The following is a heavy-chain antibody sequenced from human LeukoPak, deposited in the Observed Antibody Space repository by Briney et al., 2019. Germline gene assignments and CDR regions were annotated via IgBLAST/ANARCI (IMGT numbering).Heavy chain of an antibody. Sequence: SETLSLTCAVYGGSFSGYYWSWIRQPPGKGLEWIGEINHSGSTNYNPSLKSRVTISVDTSKNQFSLKLSSVTAADTAVYYCASTAPVAVVYWGQGTLSPSPQ. V-gene: IGHV4-34*01. J-gene: IGHJ4*02. CDR3: ASTAPVAVVY. CDR1: GGSFSGYY. D-gene: IGHD2-15*01. CDR2: INHSGST.